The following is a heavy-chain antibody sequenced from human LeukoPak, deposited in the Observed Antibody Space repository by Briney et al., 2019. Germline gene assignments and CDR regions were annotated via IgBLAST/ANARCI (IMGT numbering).Heavy chain of an antibody. V-gene: IGHV3-30*03. CDR3: SASRPHYGDYYGLDV. J-gene: IGHJ6*02. CDR2: ISYDGSHK. Sequence: GRSLRLSCAASGFTFSSYGMHWVRQAPGKGLEGVAVISYDGSHKYSADSVKGRFTISRDNSKKTLYLQMTSLRTEDTAVYFCSASRPHYGDYYGLDVWGHGTTVTVSS. D-gene: IGHD4/OR15-4a*01. CDR1: GFTFSSYG.